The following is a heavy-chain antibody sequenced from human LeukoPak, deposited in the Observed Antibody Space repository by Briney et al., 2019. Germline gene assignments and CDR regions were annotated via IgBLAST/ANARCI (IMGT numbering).Heavy chain of an antibody. CDR3: AGGPAGGYFQD. D-gene: IGHD2-15*01. J-gene: IGHJ1*01. CDR2: IYYSGSA. V-gene: IGHV4-39*01. CDR1: GGSISSSSYY. Sequence: PSETLSLTCTVSGGSISSSSYYWGWIRQPPGKGLECIGSIYYSGSAYYNPSLKSRVTISVDASKNQFSLKLSSVTAADTALVYCAGGPAGGYFQDWGQGTLVTVSS.